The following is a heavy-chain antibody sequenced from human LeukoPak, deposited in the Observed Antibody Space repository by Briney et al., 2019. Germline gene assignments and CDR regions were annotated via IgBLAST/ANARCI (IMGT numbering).Heavy chain of an antibody. V-gene: IGHV5-51*01. CDR3: ARTSQYDDSGYYYFEP. J-gene: IGHJ4*02. Sequence: GESLQISCKGSGYNFTNYWIGWVRQLPGKGLEWMGIIYPGDSDSRYSPSFQGQVTISADKSISTAYLQWSSLKASDPAMYYCARTSQYDDSGYYYFEPWGQGTLVTGAS. CDR1: GYNFTNYW. CDR2: IYPGDSDS. D-gene: IGHD3-22*01.